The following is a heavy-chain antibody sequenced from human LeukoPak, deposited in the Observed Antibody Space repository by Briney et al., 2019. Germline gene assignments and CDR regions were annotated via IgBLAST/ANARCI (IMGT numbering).Heavy chain of an antibody. CDR3: ARDSTYATRFDY. J-gene: IGHJ4*02. V-gene: IGHV3-33*08. CDR2: IWYGGSNK. CDR1: GFTFSSYG. D-gene: IGHD2-2*01. Sequence: GRSLRLSCAASGFTFSSYGMHWVRQAPGKGLEWVAVIWYGGSNKYYADSVKGRFTISRDNSKNTLYLQMNILRAEDTAVYYCARDSTYATRFDYWGQGTLVTVSS.